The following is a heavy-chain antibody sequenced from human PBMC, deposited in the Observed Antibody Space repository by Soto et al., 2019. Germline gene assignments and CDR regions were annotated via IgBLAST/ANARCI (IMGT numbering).Heavy chain of an antibody. CDR2: ISAYNGNT. V-gene: IGHV1-18*01. J-gene: IGHJ4*02. Sequence: QVQLVQSGAEVKKPGASVKVSCKASGYTFTSYGISWVRQAPGQGLEWMGWISAYNGNTNYAQKLQGRVTMTTDTXXXXXXXXXRSLRSDDTAVYYCARDYFYYYDSSGPSPLGYWGQGTLVTVSS. CDR1: GYTFTSYG. CDR3: ARDYFYYYDSSGPSPLGY. D-gene: IGHD3-22*01.